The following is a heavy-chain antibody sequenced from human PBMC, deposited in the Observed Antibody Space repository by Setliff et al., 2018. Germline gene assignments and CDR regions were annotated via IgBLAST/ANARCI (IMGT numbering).Heavy chain of an antibody. CDR2: INPDGSEK. Sequence: GSLRLSCGASGFTYNNCWVSWVRQAPGKGLEWLASINPDGSEKYYVDSVKGRFTISRDNAKTSLYLLMNSLRADDTAVYFCASATGYWGQGILVTVSS. CDR3: ASATGY. CDR1: GFTYNNCW. V-gene: IGHV3-7*01. J-gene: IGHJ4*02.